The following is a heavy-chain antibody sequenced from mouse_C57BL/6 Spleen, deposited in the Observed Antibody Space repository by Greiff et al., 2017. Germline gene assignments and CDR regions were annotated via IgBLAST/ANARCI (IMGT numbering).Heavy chain of an antibody. CDR3: ARNSNFYDVCC. Sequence: QVQLQQPGAELVMPGASVKLSCKASGYTFTSYWMHWVKQRPGQGLEWIGEIDPSDSYTNYNQKFKGKSTVTVDKSSSTASMQLISLTSEDSAVYYCARNSNFYDVCCWGQGTTLTVSS. J-gene: IGHJ2*01. CDR2: IDPSDSYT. CDR1: GYTFTSYW. V-gene: IGHV1-69*01. D-gene: IGHD2-5*01.